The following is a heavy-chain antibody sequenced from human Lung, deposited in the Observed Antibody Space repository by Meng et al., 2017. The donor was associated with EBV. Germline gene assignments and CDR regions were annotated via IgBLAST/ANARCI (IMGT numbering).Heavy chain of an antibody. CDR1: GYTFSSYG. V-gene: IGHV3-30*06. Sequence: QVQLVESGGGVVQPGRALRLSCSASGYTFSSYGLHWVRQAPGKGLEWLTFIWYDGVKKSYTDSVKGRFTISRDNSRNTLYLEMDSLRAEDTAMYYCARDFYGDYSLLDYWGHGPLVTVSS. D-gene: IGHD4-17*01. CDR3: ARDFYGDYSLLDY. CDR2: IWYDGVKK. J-gene: IGHJ4*03.